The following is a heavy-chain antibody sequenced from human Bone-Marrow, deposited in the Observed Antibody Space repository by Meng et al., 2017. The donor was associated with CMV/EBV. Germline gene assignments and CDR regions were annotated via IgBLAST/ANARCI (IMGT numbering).Heavy chain of an antibody. CDR1: GFTFRDYT. V-gene: IGHV3-21*01. D-gene: IGHD4-17*01. CDR2: VSSGSSFT. Sequence: GESLKISCAASGFTFRDYTMNWVRQSPGKGLEWVSSVSSGSSFTYYVDSVQGRFTISRDNAKNSLYLQMSSLRAEDTAVYFCARSRIGVYGVYRGVWDHLGQGTLVTVSS. CDR3: ARSRIGVYGVYRGVWDH. J-gene: IGHJ4*02.